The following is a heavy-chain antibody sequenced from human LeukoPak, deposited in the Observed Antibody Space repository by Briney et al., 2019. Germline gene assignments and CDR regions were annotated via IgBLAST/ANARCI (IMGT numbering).Heavy chain of an antibody. J-gene: IGHJ4*02. CDR3: ARAYCVGDCTVLHIYFDN. Sequence: SETLSLTCTVSGGSISSYYWSWIRQPPGKGLEWIGYIYYTGSTNYNPSLKSRVTISVDTSKNQFSLKLSSVTAADTAVYYCARAYCVGDCTVLHIYFDNWGQGTLVTVSS. CDR1: GGSISSYY. V-gene: IGHV4-59*01. CDR2: IYYTGST. D-gene: IGHD2-21*02.